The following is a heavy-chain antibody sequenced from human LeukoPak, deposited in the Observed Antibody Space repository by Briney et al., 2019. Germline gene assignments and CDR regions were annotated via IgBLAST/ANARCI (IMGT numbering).Heavy chain of an antibody. Sequence: GGSLRLSCAASGFTFSDYYMSWVRQAPGKGLEWVANIKQDGTEKYYMDSVKGRFTISRDNAKNSLDLQMSSLRADDTAVYYCARVAAAVPDQWGQGTLVTVSS. V-gene: IGHV3-7*04. CDR2: IKQDGTEK. J-gene: IGHJ5*02. D-gene: IGHD6-13*01. CDR1: GFTFSDYY. CDR3: ARVAAAVPDQ.